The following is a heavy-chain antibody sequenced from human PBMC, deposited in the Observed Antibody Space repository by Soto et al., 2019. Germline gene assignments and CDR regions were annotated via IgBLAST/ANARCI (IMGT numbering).Heavy chain of an antibody. J-gene: IGHJ4*02. CDR1: GYVFTNYG. Sequence: SSVKVSCKASGYVFTNYGISWVRQAPGQGLEWMGWIAACDGSTGFAQKLQGRVTMTRDTHTSTVYMELSSLRSEDTAVYYCARDAPYCGGDCYSPNSYFDYRGQGTLVTVSS. D-gene: IGHD2-21*02. CDR3: ARDAPYCGGDCYSPNSYFDY. V-gene: IGHV1-18*01. CDR2: IAACDGST.